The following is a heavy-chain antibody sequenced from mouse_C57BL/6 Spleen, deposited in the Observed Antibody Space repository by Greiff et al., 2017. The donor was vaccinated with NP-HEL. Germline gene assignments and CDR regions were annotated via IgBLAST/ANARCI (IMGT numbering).Heavy chain of an antibody. CDR3: ARMGSYAMDY. Sequence: VQLQQSGAELARPGASVKMSCKASGYTFTSYTMHWVKQRPGQGLEWIGYINPSSGYTKYNQKFKDKAISTADKSSSTAYMQLSSLTAEDSAVYYCARMGSYAMDYWGQGTSVTVSS. V-gene: IGHV1-4*01. J-gene: IGHJ4*01. CDR1: GYTFTSYT. CDR2: INPSSGYT. D-gene: IGHD1-1*01.